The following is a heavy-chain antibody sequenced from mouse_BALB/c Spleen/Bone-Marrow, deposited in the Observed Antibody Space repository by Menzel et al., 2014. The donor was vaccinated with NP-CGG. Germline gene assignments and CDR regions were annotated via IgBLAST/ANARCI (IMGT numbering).Heavy chain of an antibody. D-gene: IGHD2-2*01. Sequence: VQLQQSGPGLVAPSQSLSITCTVSGFSLTSYGVHWVRQPPGKGLEWLGVIWAGGSTNYNSALMSRLSISKDNSKSQIFLKMNSLQTGDTAMYYCARDREYGYYYAMDYWGQGTSVTVSS. CDR1: GFSLTSYG. V-gene: IGHV2-9*02. CDR2: IWAGGST. CDR3: ARDREYGYYYAMDY. J-gene: IGHJ4*01.